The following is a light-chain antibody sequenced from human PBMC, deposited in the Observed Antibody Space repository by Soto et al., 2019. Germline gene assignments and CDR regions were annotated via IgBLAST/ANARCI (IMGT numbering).Light chain of an antibody. CDR2: DAS. J-gene: IGKJ4*01. Sequence: EIVLAQSPATLSLSPGERATLSCRASQSVSISLAWYQQKPGQAPRLLIYDASNRATGVPGRFSGTGSGTEFTLTISSLQSEDSAVYYCQLFGNSPPLTFGGGTKVDIK. CDR3: QLFGNSPPLT. CDR1: QSVSIS. V-gene: IGKV3-11*01.